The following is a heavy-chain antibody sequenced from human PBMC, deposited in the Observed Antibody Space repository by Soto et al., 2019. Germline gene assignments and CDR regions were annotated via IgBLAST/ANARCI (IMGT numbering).Heavy chain of an antibody. CDR2: IYYSGST. CDR1: GGSISSYY. Sequence: QVQLQESGPGLVKPSETLSLTCTVSGGSISSYYWSWIRQPPGKGLEWIGYIYYSGSTNYNPSLKSRVTISVDTSKNQFSLKLSSVTAADTAVYYCARAAAALDYWGQGTLVTVSS. J-gene: IGHJ4*02. CDR3: ARAAAALDY. V-gene: IGHV4-59*01. D-gene: IGHD6-13*01.